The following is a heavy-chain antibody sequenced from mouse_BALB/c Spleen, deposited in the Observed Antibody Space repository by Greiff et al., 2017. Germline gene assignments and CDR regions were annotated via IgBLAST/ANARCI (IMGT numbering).Heavy chain of an antibody. V-gene: IGHV5-6-5*01. CDR1: GFTFSSYA. CDR2: ISSGGST. J-gene: IGHJ3*01. D-gene: IGHD1-2*01. Sequence: EVMLVESGGGLVKPGGSLKLSCAASGFTFSSYAMSWVRQTPEKRLEWVASISSGGSTYYPDSVKGRFTISRDNARNILYLQMSSLRSEDTAMYYCARERGDYYGSFAYWGQGTLVTVSA. CDR3: ARERGDYYGSFAY.